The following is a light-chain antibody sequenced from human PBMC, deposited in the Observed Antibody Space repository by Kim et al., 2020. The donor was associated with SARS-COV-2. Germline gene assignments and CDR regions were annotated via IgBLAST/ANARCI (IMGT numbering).Light chain of an antibody. CDR3: SSYANSSTYV. Sequence: QAINVPCAGTSSDVGSYKLVSWYQQHPGKAPKLMIYDVTRRPSGVSHRFSGSKSGSTASLTISGLQPEDEADYFCSSYANSSTYVFGSGTKVTVL. V-gene: IGLV2-23*02. CDR1: SSDVGSYKL. J-gene: IGLJ1*01. CDR2: DVT.